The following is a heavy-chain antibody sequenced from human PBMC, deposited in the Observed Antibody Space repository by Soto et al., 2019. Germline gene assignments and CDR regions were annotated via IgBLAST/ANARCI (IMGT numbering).Heavy chain of an antibody. CDR3: ARDNCSGGSCYPYNWFDP. CDR2: IYTSGST. V-gene: IGHV4-4*07. CDR1: GGSISSYY. D-gene: IGHD2-15*01. J-gene: IGHJ5*02. Sequence: PSETLSLTCTVSGGSISSYYWSWIRQPAGKGLEWIGRIYTSGSTNYNPSLKSRVTMSVDTSKNQFSLKLSSVTAADTAVYYCARDNCSGGSCYPYNWFDPWGLGTLVTVSS.